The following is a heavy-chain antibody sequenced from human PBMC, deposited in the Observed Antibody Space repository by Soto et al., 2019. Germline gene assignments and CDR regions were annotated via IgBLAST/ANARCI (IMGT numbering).Heavy chain of an antibody. Sequence: GGSLRLSCAASGFTFDDYTMHWVRQAPGKGLEWVSLISWDGGSTYYADSVKGRFTISRDNSKNSLYLQMNSLRTEDTALYYCAKDSERGGIAASYYGMDVWGQGTTVTVSS. J-gene: IGHJ6*02. CDR1: GFTFDDYT. CDR2: ISWDGGST. V-gene: IGHV3-43*01. CDR3: AKDSERGGIAASYYGMDV. D-gene: IGHD6-6*01.